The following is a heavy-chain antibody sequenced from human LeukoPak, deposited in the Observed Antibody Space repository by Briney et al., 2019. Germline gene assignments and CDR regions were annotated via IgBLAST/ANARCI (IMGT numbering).Heavy chain of an antibody. V-gene: IGHV3-15*01. D-gene: IGHD6-13*01. CDR2: IKSRTDGGTT. CDR3: ANTDSSSWFDYFDY. CDR1: GFTFRNAW. J-gene: IGHJ4*02. Sequence: GGSLRLSCAASGFTFRNAWMSWVRQAPGKGLEWVGRIKSRTDGGTTEFAAPVKGRFTISRDNSKNTLYLQMNSLRAEDTAVYYCANTDSSSWFDYFDYWGQGTLVTVSS.